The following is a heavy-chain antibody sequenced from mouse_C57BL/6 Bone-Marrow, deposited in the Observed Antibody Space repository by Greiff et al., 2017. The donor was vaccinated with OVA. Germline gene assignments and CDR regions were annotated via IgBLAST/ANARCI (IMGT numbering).Heavy chain of an antibody. CDR3: APTSASTMVTLGAY. J-gene: IGHJ3*01. CDR2: INPNNGGT. V-gene: IGHV1-26*01. D-gene: IGHD2-1*01. CDR1: GYTFTDYY. Sequence: VQLQQSGPELVKPGASVKISCKASGYTFTDYYMNWVKQSHGKSLEWIGDINPNNGGTSYNQKFKGKATLTVDKSSSTAYMELRILTSEDSAVCYCAPTSASTMVTLGAYWGKETLDTVS.